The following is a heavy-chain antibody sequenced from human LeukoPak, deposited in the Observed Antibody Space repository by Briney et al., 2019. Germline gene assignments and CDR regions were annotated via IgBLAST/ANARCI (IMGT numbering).Heavy chain of an antibody. CDR2: ISYDGSNK. CDR1: GFTFSSYG. D-gene: IGHD6-19*01. V-gene: IGHV3-30*03. Sequence: GSLRLSCAASGFTFSSYGMHWVRQAPGKGLEWVAVISYDGSNKYYADSVKGRFTISRDNSKNTLYLQMNSLRAEDTAVYYCARDPYSSGWRLDYWGQGTLVTVSS. J-gene: IGHJ4*02. CDR3: ARDPYSSGWRLDY.